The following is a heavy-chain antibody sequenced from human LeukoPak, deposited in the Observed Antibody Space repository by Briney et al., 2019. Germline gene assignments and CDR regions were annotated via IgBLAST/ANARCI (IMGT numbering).Heavy chain of an antibody. V-gene: IGHV1-18*01. CDR2: ISAYNGNT. D-gene: IGHD3-22*01. CDR1: GYTFTSYG. J-gene: IGHJ3*02. CDR3: ARDSATMIVVSAFDI. Sequence: ASVKVSCKASGYTFTSYGISWVRQAPGQGLEWMGWISAYNGNTNYAQKLQGRVTMTTDTSTSTAYMELRSLRSDDTAVYYCARDSATMIVVSAFDIWGQGTMVTVSS.